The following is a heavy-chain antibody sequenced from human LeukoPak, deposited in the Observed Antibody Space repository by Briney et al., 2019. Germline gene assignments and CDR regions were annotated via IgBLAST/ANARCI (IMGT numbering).Heavy chain of an antibody. D-gene: IGHD1-26*01. Sequence: PGGSLRLSCAASGFTFSTYNMNWVRQAPGKGLEWVSFISSDSRIIYHADSVKGRFTVSRDNAKNSLYLQMNSLRDEDTAVYYCARNPAGIGDYWGQGTLVTVSS. CDR3: ARNPAGIGDY. CDR2: ISSDSRII. V-gene: IGHV3-48*02. CDR1: GFTFSTYN. J-gene: IGHJ4*02.